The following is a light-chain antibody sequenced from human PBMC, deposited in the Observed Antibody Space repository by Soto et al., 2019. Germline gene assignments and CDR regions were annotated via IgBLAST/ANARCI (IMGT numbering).Light chain of an antibody. CDR3: SSYTSSSTFV. V-gene: IGLV2-14*01. CDR2: DVS. Sequence: QSALTQPASVSGSPGQSITISCTGTSSDVGGYNYVSWYQQHPGNAPKLMIYDVSNRPSGVSNRFSGSKSGNTASLTISGLQAEDEADYYCSSYTSSSTFVFGGGTKLTVL. CDR1: SSDVGGYNY. J-gene: IGLJ2*01.